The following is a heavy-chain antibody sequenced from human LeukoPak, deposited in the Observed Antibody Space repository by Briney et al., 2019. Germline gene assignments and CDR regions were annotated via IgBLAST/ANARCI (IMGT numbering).Heavy chain of an antibody. CDR1: GGTFSSYA. Sequence: SVTVSCKASGGTFSSYAISWVRQAPGQGLEWMGRIIPILGIANYAQKFQGRVTITADKSTSTAYMELSSLRSEDTAVYYCAGDERYYGDSWGYYGMDVWGQGTTVTVSS. CDR2: IIPILGIA. D-gene: IGHD4-17*01. V-gene: IGHV1-69*04. CDR3: AGDERYYGDSWGYYGMDV. J-gene: IGHJ6*02.